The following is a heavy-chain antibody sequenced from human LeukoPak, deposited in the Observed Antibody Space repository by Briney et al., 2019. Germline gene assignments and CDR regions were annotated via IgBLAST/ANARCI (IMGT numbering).Heavy chain of an antibody. J-gene: IGHJ4*02. D-gene: IGHD2-15*01. V-gene: IGHV3-21*01. Sequence: NPGGSLRLSCAASGFTFSSYSMNWVRQAPGKGLEWVSSISSSSSYIYYADSVKGRFTISRDNAKNSLYLQMNSLRAEDTAVYYCANGYCSGGSCHPELDYWGQGTLATVSS. CDR3: ANGYCSGGSCHPELDY. CDR1: GFTFSSYS. CDR2: ISSSSSYI.